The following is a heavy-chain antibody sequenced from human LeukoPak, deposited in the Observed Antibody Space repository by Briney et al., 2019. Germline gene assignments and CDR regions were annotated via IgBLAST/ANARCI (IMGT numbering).Heavy chain of an antibody. CDR3: ARLAWGRLDY. CDR2: IYQSGST. J-gene: IGHJ4*02. D-gene: IGHD7-27*01. Sequence: KPSETLSLICSVSGYSISSGYYWGWIRQPPGKGLEWIGSIYQSGSTYYNASLKSRVTISVDTSENQFSLKLSSVTAADTAVYYCARLAWGRLDYWGQGTLVTVSS. CDR1: GYSISSGYY. V-gene: IGHV4-38-2*02.